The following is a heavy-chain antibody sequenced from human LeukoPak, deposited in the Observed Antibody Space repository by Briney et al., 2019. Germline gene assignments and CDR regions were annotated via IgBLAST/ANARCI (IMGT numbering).Heavy chain of an antibody. CDR2: IYPGESDT. CDR1: GYTFTNYW. CDR3: ARKLTIYRQDAFDI. D-gene: IGHD5-24*01. J-gene: IGHJ3*02. V-gene: IGHV5-51*01. Sequence: GGSLEISFQGSGYTFTNYWIGWVRPMPGKRLEWMGIIYPGESDTRYSPSFQGQVTISADKSISTAYLQWSSLKASDTAMFYCARKLTIYRQDAFDIWGQGTMVTVSS.